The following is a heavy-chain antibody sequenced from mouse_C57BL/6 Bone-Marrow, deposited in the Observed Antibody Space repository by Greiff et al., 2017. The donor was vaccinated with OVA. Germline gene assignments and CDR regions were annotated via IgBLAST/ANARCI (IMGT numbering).Heavy chain of an antibody. CDR1: GFNIKDYY. D-gene: IGHD2-4*01. J-gene: IGHJ1*03. Sequence: EVQLQQSGAELVKPGASVKLSCTASGFNIKDYYMHWVKQRTEQGLEWIGRIDPEDGETKYAPTFQGKATITADTSSNTAYLQLRSLTSEDTAVYYCALYKDYDGDWYFDVWGTGTTVTVSS. CDR3: ALYKDYDGDWYFDV. V-gene: IGHV14-2*01. CDR2: IDPEDGET.